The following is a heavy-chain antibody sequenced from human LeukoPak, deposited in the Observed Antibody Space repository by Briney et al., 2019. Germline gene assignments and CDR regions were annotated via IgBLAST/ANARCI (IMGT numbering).Heavy chain of an antibody. CDR1: GYTFTGYY. J-gene: IGHJ4*02. Sequence: GASVKVSCKASGYTFTGYYMHWLRQAPGQGLEWMGWINPNSGGTNYAQKFQGRVTMTRDTSISTAYMELSRLRSDDTAVYYCARGSRYFDWLLLGRRYFDYWGQGTLVTVSS. D-gene: IGHD3-9*01. CDR2: INPNSGGT. CDR3: ARGSRYFDWLLLGRRYFDY. V-gene: IGHV1-2*02.